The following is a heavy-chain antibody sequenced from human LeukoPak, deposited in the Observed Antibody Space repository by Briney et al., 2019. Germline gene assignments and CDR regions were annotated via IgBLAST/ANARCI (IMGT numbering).Heavy chain of an antibody. Sequence: PGGSLRLSCAASGFTFSSYWMSWVRQAPGKGVEWVANIKQDGSEKYYVDSVKGRFTISRDNAKNSLYLQMNSLRAEDTAVYYCARDRTNIQLWSYYYMDVWGKGTTVTVSS. CDR3: ARDRTNIQLWSYYYMDV. D-gene: IGHD5-18*01. CDR2: IKQDGSEK. V-gene: IGHV3-7*01. J-gene: IGHJ6*03. CDR1: GFTFSSYW.